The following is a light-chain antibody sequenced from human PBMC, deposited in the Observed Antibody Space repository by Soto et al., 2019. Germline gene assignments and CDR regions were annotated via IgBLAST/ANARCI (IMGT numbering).Light chain of an antibody. CDR2: AAS. CDR1: QGISSY. V-gene: IGKV1-9*01. Sequence: IQLTQSPSFLSASVGDRVTITCRASQGISSYLAWYQQKPGKAPKLLIYAASTLQSGVPSRFSGSGSGTDFTLTISSLQPEDFATYYCQQLNSYSFTFGPGTKVDIK. J-gene: IGKJ3*01. CDR3: QQLNSYSFT.